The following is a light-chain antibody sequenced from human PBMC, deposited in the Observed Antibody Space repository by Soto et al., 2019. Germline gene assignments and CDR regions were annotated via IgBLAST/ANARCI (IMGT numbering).Light chain of an antibody. CDR2: SDT. V-gene: IGLV1-44*01. Sequence: QSVLSQESSVSATPGQRVAIACSGGNSNIGENSVNWYRQVPGTAPQLLIYSDTLRSFGIPDRFSASKSDTSATLAIGGLQAEDEAVYFCQAYDSSLSGLVFGGGTQLTVL. CDR1: NSNIGENS. CDR3: QAYDSSLSGLV. J-gene: IGLJ7*01.